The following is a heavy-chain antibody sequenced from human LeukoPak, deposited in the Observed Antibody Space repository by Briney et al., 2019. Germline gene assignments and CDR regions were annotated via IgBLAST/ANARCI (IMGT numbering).Heavy chain of an antibody. V-gene: IGHV4-59*01. J-gene: IGHJ4*02. CDR1: GGSISSYY. CDR2: ISYSGST. D-gene: IGHD5-24*01. CDR3: ARARRDGYNLGPDY. Sequence: KPSETLSLTCTVSGGSISSYYWSWIRQPPGKGLEWIGYISYSGSTNYNPSLKSRVTISVDTSKNQFSLKLSSVTAADTAVYYCARARRDGYNLGPDYWGQGTLVTVSS.